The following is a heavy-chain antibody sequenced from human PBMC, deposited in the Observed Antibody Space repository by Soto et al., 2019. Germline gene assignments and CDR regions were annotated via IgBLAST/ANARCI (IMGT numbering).Heavy chain of an antibody. CDR1: GGSFSGYY. D-gene: IGHD4-17*01. Sequence: QVQLQQWGAGLLKPSETLSLTCAVYGGSFSGYYWSWIRQPPGKGLEWIGEINHSGSTNYNPSLKSRVTISVXKSXNXFSLKLSSVTAADTAVYYCARGQLTYGDYYYYGMDVWGQGTTVTVSS. J-gene: IGHJ6*02. CDR2: INHSGST. V-gene: IGHV4-34*01. CDR3: ARGQLTYGDYYYYGMDV.